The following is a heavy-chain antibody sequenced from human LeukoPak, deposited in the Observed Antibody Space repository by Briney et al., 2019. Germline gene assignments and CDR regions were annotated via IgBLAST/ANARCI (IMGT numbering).Heavy chain of an antibody. CDR2: ISAYNGNT. Sequence: ASVKVSCKASGYTFTSYAMNWVRQAPGQGLEWMGWISAYNGNTNYAQKLQGRVTMTTDTSTSTAYMELRSLRSDDTAVYYCARSTEGYFDYWGQGTLVTVSS. CDR3: ARSTEGYFDY. J-gene: IGHJ4*02. CDR1: GYTFTSYA. V-gene: IGHV1-18*01. D-gene: IGHD2-2*01.